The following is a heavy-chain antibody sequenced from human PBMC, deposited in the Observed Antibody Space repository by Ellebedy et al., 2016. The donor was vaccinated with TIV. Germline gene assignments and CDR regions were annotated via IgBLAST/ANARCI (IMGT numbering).Heavy chain of an antibody. D-gene: IGHD2-15*01. V-gene: IGHV1-18*01. CDR1: GYTFTSYG. Sequence: ASVKVSCKASGYTFTSYGISWVRQAPGQGLEWMGWISAYNGNTNYAQKLQGRVTMTRDTSTSTVYMELSSLRSEDTAVYYCARAKPDIVVVVAATPGVYYYGMDVWGQGTTVTVSS. CDR2: ISAYNGNT. J-gene: IGHJ6*02. CDR3: ARAKPDIVVVVAATPGVYYYGMDV.